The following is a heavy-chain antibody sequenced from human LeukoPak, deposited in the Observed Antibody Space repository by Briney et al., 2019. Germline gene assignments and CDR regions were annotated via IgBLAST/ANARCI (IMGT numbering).Heavy chain of an antibody. CDR1: GLTFSSYG. V-gene: IGHV3-48*04. Sequence: PGGSLRLSCAASGLTFSSYGMHWVRQAPGKGLEWVSYISSSGSTIYYADSVKGRFTISRDNAKNSLYLQMNSLRAEDTAVYYCAGLGITMIGGVWGKGTPVTISS. J-gene: IGHJ6*04. D-gene: IGHD3-10*02. CDR2: ISSSGSTI. CDR3: AGLGITMIGGV.